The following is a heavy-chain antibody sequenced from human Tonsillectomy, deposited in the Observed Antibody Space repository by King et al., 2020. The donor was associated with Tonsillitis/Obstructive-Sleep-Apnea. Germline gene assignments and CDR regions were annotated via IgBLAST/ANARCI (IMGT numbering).Heavy chain of an antibody. J-gene: IGHJ5*02. Sequence: QLVQSGAEVKKPGASVKVSCKASGYTFTSYGISWVRQAPGQGLEWMGWISVDNGNTNYAQKFQDRVTMTTDTSTNTGYMELRSLRSDDTAVYYCAKKIQNWFDPWGQGTLVTVSS. CDR2: ISVDNGNT. CDR3: AKKIQNWFDP. V-gene: IGHV1-18*01. CDR1: GYTFTSYG.